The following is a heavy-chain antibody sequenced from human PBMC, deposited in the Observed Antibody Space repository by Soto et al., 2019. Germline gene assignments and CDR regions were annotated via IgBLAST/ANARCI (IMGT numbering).Heavy chain of an antibody. CDR1: GFTFSSYS. D-gene: IGHD1-1*01. V-gene: IGHV3-21*01. CDR2: ISSSSSYI. J-gene: IGHJ6*02. Sequence: PGGSLRLSCAASGFTFSSYSMNWVRQAPGKGLEWVSSISSSSSYIYYADSVKGRFTISRDNAKNSLYLQMNSLRAEDTAVYYCAREGTISRSHYYGYYYGMDVWGQGTTVTVSS. CDR3: AREGTISRSHYYGYYYGMDV.